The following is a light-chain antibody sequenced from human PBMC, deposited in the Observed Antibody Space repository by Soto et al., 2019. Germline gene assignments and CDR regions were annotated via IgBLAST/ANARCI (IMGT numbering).Light chain of an antibody. CDR2: GNT. V-gene: IGLV1-40*01. CDR1: SSNIGAGYD. CDR3: QSYDSSLRESYV. Sequence: QSALTQPPSVSGAPGQRVSVSCSGSSSNIGAGYDVHWYQQLPGTAPKLLIFGNTNRPSGVPDRFSGSKSGTSASLAINGLQAEDEADYYCQSYDSSLRESYVFGTGTKVTVL. J-gene: IGLJ1*01.